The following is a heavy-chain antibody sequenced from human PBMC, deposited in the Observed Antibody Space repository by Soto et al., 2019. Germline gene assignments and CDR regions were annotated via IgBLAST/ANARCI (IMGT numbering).Heavy chain of an antibody. CDR3: AYNVPGDYPAHGAIDG. CDR1: GFSLSTSGVG. V-gene: IGHV2-5*02. D-gene: IGHD4-17*01. CDR2: IYWDDDK. Sequence: QITLKESGPPLVKPTQTLTLTCTFSGFSLSTSGVGVGWSRQPPGKALEWLALIYWDDDKRYSPSLKSRLTSRMDTSKNHVILTLSLQVHVVTATDYGAYNVPGDYPAHGAIDGWGQGIMVT. J-gene: IGHJ3*01.